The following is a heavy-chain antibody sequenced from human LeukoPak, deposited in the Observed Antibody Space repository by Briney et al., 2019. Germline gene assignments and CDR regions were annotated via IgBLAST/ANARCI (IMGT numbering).Heavy chain of an antibody. CDR2: INHSGST. V-gene: IGHV4-34*01. Sequence: SETLSLTCAVYGGSFSGYYWSWIRQPPGKGLEWIGEINHSGSTNYNPSLKSRVTISVDTSKNQFSLKLSSVTAADTAVYYCASIDSSGYYDAFDIWGQGTMVTVSS. D-gene: IGHD3-22*01. CDR3: ASIDSSGYYDAFDI. J-gene: IGHJ3*02. CDR1: GGSFSGYY.